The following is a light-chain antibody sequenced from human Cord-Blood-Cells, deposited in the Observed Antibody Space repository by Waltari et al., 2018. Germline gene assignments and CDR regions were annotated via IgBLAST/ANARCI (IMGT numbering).Light chain of an antibody. V-gene: IGLV2-14*01. CDR1: SSDVGGYNY. CDR3: SSYTSSNTLV. CDR2: DVS. J-gene: IGLJ2*01. Sequence: QSALTQPASVSGSPGQSITISCTGTSSDVGGYNYVSWYQQHPGKAPKLMIYDVSKRPSGVSNPFSGSKSGNTASLTISGLQAEDEADYYCSSYTSSNTLVFGGGTKLTVL.